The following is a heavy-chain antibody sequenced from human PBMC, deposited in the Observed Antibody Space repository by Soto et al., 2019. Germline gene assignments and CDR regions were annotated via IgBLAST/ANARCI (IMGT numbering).Heavy chain of an antibody. CDR1: GFTFSSYG. CDR2: ISYDGSNK. CDR3: AKAHRGGLYYYYYYGMDV. Sequence: QVQLVESGGGVVQPGRSLRLSCAASGFTFSSYGMHWVRQAPGKGLEWVAVISYDGSNKYYADSVKGRFTISRDNSKNTRYLQMNSLRAEDTAVYYCAKAHRGGLYYYYYYGMDVWGQGTTVTVSS. V-gene: IGHV3-30*18. D-gene: IGHD3-10*01. J-gene: IGHJ6*02.